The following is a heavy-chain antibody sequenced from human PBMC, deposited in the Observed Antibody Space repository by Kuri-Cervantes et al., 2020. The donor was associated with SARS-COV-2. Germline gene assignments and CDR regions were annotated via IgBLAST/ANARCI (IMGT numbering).Heavy chain of an antibody. CDR3: AKDAEQWLVPERNWFDP. D-gene: IGHD6-19*01. J-gene: IGHJ5*02. V-gene: IGHV3-30*02. CDR1: GFTFSSYG. CDR2: IRYDGGNK. Sequence: GGSLRLSCAASGFTFSSYGMHWVRQAPGKGLEWVAFIRYDGGNKYYADSVKGRFTISRDNSKNTLYLQMNSLRAEDTAVYYCAKDAEQWLVPERNWFDPWGQGTLVTVSS.